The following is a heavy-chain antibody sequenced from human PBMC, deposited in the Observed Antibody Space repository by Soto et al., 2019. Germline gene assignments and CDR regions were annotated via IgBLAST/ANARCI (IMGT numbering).Heavy chain of an antibody. CDR1: GYTFTSYG. V-gene: IGHV1-18*01. J-gene: IGHJ5*02. D-gene: IGHD6-13*01. CDR2: ISAYNGNT. CDR3: ARVIAAAGTSWFDP. Sequence: ASVKVSCKASGYTFTSYGISWVRQAPGQGLEWMGWISAYNGNTNYAQKLQGRVTMTTDTSTSTAYMELRSLRSDDTAVYYCARVIAAAGTSWFDPWGQGTLVTVSS.